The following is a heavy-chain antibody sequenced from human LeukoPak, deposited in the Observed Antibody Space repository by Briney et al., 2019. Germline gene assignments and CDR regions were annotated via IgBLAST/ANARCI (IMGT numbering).Heavy chain of an antibody. J-gene: IGHJ4*02. CDR1: GFTFSSYW. CDR3: ARGSGSYLDY. Sequence: GGSLRLSCAASGFTFSSYWMHWVRQAPGKGLVWVSRINRDGSSTSYADSVKGRFTISRDNAKNTLYLQMNSLRAEDTAVYYCARGSGSYLDYWGQGTLVTVSS. D-gene: IGHD1-26*01. V-gene: IGHV3-74*01. CDR2: INRDGSST.